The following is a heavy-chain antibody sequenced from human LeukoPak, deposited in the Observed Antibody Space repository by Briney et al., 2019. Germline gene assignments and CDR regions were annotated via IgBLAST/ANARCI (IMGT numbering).Heavy chain of an antibody. D-gene: IGHD3-10*01. CDR1: GFTFDHYG. V-gene: IGHV3-20*04. CDR2: ITWNGGRT. J-gene: IGHJ2*01. CDR3: AGVTGTYYNWYFDL. Sequence: PGGSLRLSCVVSGFTFDHYGMNWVRQAPGKGLEWVSGITWNGGRTGYADSVKGRFTISRDSAKTSLYLQMISLRAEDTALYYCAGVTGTYYNWYFDLWGRGTLVTVSS.